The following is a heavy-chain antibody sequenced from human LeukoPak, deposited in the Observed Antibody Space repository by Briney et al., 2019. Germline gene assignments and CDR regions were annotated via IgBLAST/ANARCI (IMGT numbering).Heavy chain of an antibody. CDR3: ARPSPPLVT. J-gene: IGHJ3*01. V-gene: IGHV4-34*01. D-gene: IGHD2-15*01. CDR1: GGSFSGYY. CDR2: INHSGST. Sequence: SETLSLTCAVYGGSFSGYYWSWIRQPPGKGLEWIGEINHSGSTNYNPPLKSRVTISVDTSKNQFSLKLSSVTAADTAVYYCARPSPPLVTWGQGTMVTVSS.